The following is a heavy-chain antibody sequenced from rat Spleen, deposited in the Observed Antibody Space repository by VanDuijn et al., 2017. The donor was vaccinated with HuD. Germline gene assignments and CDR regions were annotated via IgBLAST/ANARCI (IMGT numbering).Heavy chain of an antibody. J-gene: IGHJ3*01. CDR3: TRAGITTGRFAY. D-gene: IGHD1-10*01. CDR1: GFTFSDYD. CDR2: INYDGRST. Sequence: EVQLVESGGGLVQPGRSLKLSCAASGFTFSDYDMAWVRQAPKKGLEWVATINYDGRSTHYRDSVKGRFTISRDNAENTLYLQMNSLRSEDTATYYCTRAGITTGRFAYWGQGTLVTVSS. V-gene: IGHV5-7*01.